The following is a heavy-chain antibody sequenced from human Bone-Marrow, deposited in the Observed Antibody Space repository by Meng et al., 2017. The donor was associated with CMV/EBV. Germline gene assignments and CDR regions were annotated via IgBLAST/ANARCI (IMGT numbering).Heavy chain of an antibody. CDR3: ARLRTDISGSNRPDWFDP. CDR1: GYSFTSYW. V-gene: IGHV5-51*01. D-gene: IGHD3-10*01. J-gene: IGHJ5*02. Sequence: GESLKISCKGSGYSFTSYWIAWVRQMPGKGLEWMGIIYPGDSDTRYSPSFQGQVTISADKSISTAYLQWSSLKASDTAMYYCARLRTDISGSNRPDWFDPWGQGTLVTVSS. CDR2: IYPGDSDT.